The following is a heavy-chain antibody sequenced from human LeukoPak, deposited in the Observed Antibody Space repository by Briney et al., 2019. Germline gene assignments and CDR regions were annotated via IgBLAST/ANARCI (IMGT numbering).Heavy chain of an antibody. V-gene: IGHV4-31*03. D-gene: IGHD4-17*01. CDR3: ARVSTVTTYNAFDI. CDR1: GGSISSGGYY. CDR2: IYYSGST. J-gene: IGHJ3*02. Sequence: SQTLSLTCTVSGGSISSGGYYWSWIRQHPGKGLECIGYIYYSGSTYYNPSLKSRVTISVDTSKNQFSLKLSSVTAADTAVYYCARVSTVTTYNAFDIWGQGTMVTVSS.